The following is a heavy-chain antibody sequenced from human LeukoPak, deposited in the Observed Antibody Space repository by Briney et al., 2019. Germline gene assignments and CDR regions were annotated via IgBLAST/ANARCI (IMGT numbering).Heavy chain of an antibody. CDR3: VKEYSGSYFRWFDP. D-gene: IGHD1-26*01. V-gene: IGHV3-30-3*01. J-gene: IGHJ5*02. Sequence: PGGSLRLSCAASGFTFSSDAMSWVRQAPGKGLEWVALISYDGNNKYYADSVKGRFTISRDNSKNTLYLQMNSLRAEDTAVYYCVKEYSGSYFRWFDPWGQGTLVTVST. CDR2: ISYDGNNK. CDR1: GFTFSSDA.